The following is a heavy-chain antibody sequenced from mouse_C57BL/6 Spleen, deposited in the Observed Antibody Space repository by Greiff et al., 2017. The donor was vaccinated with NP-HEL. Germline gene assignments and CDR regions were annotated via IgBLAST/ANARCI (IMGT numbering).Heavy chain of an antibody. D-gene: IGHD1-1*01. CDR2: IRLKSDNYAT. J-gene: IGHJ1*03. CDR1: GFTFSNYW. CDR3: TGFSSRYFDV. Sequence: EVKLVESGGGLVQPGGSMKLSCVASGFTFSNYWMNWVRQSPEKGLEWVAQIRLKSDNYATHYAESVKGRFTISRDDSKSSVYLQMNNLRAEDTGIYYCTGFSSRYFDVWGTGTTVTVSS. V-gene: IGHV6-3*01.